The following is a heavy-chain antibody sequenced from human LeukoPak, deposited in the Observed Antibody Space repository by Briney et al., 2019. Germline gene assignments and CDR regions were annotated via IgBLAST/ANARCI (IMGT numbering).Heavy chain of an antibody. CDR1: GXTFSSYS. Sequence: PGGSLRLSCAASGXTFSSYSMNWVRQAPGKGLEWVSYISSSSSTIYYADSVKGRFTISRDNAKNSLYLQMNSLRDEDTAVYYCARDQYDILTGYYVDYWGQGILVTVSS. CDR2: ISSSSSTI. J-gene: IGHJ4*02. D-gene: IGHD3-9*01. CDR3: ARDQYDILTGYYVDY. V-gene: IGHV3-48*02.